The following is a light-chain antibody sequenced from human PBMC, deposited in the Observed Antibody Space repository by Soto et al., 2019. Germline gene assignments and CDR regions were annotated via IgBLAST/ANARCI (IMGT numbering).Light chain of an antibody. CDR2: GAS. J-gene: IGKJ5*01. V-gene: IGKV3-20*01. CDR3: QQYTGPPTT. CDR1: QTVSSNY. Sequence: EISLTQSPDTLSLSPGERATLSCRASQTVSSNYLAWCQQRPGQAPRLLIYGASTRAAGIPDRFSGSGSATDFTLTITRLEPEDSAVYFCQQYTGPPTTFGQGTRLEIK.